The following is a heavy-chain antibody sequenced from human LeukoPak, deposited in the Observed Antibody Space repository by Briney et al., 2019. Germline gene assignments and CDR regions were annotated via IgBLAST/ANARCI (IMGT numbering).Heavy chain of an antibody. CDR2: INSDGSST. V-gene: IGHV3-74*01. CDR3: ARGVNDFWSGSDFDY. CDR1: GFTFSSYW. Sequence: PGGSLRLSCAASGFTFSSYWMHWVRQAPGKGLVWVTRINSDGSSTSYADSVKGRFTICRDNAKNTLYLQMNSLRAEDTAVYYCARGVNDFWSGSDFDYWGQGTLVTVSS. J-gene: IGHJ4*01. D-gene: IGHD3-3*01.